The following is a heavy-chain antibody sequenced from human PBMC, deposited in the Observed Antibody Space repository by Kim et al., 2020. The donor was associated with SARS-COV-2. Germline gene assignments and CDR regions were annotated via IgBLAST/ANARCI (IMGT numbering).Heavy chain of an antibody. J-gene: IGHJ4*02. Sequence: RKKNDADSEKCRFTMSRENSKNTLYLQMNSLRAEDTAVYYCARDWGSGWGEWGQGTLVTVSS. CDR2: RKK. D-gene: IGHD6-19*01. V-gene: IGHV3-30*01. CDR3: ARDWGSGWGE.